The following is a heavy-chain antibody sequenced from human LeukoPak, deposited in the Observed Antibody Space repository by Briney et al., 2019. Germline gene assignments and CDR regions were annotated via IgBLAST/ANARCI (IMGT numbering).Heavy chain of an antibody. J-gene: IGHJ5*01. CDR1: GYSFTSYW. Sequence: GESLKIPCKGSGYSFTSYWSGWVRQMPGKGLEWMEIIYPGDSDTRYSPSFQGQITISADKTISTAYLQWSSLKASDTAMYYGARQGIAAAGVWFDSWGQGTLVTVSS. CDR2: IYPGDSDT. D-gene: IGHD6-13*01. CDR3: ARQGIAAAGVWFDS. V-gene: IGHV5-51*01.